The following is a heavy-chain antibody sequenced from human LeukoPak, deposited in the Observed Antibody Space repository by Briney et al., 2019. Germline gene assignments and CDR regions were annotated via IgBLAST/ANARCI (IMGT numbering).Heavy chain of an antibody. Sequence: SETQSLTCTVSGCSISSYYWSWIRQPPGKGLEWIGYIYTSGSTNYNPSLKSRVTISVDPSKNQFSLKLSSVTAADTAVYYCARVQTDLVATSSYYYYMDVWGKGTTVTVSS. J-gene: IGHJ6*03. CDR3: ARVQTDLVATSSYYYYMDV. CDR1: GCSISSYY. V-gene: IGHV4-4*09. CDR2: IYTSGST. D-gene: IGHD5-12*01.